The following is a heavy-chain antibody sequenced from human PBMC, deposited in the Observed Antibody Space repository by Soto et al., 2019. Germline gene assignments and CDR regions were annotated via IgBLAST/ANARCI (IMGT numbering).Heavy chain of an antibody. CDR3: VHRRYSSYFDS. Sequence: SGPTLVNPKKTLTLTCINSGFSLSSVGEGVGWVRQPPGKALEWLALIYCDDDKKYGPSLEDRITVTRDTSKNQVVFTMINMDPVDTATYYCVHRRYSSYFDSWGQGTRVTVSS. D-gene: IGHD2-15*01. CDR1: GFSLSSVGEG. CDR2: IYCDDDK. V-gene: IGHV2-5*05. J-gene: IGHJ4*02.